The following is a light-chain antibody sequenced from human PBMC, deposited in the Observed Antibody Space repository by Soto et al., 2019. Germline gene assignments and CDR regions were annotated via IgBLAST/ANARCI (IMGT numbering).Light chain of an antibody. CDR2: AVS. V-gene: IGLV2-14*01. J-gene: IGLJ1*01. CDR3: SSYTSSSSYG. CDR1: SSDVGGYNY. Sequence: QSVLTQPASVSGSPGQSITIYCTGTSSDVGGYNYVSWYQQHPGKAPKLMIYAVSNRPSGVSNRFSGSKSGNTASLTISGLHAEDEADYYCSSYTSSSSYGFGTGTKLTVL.